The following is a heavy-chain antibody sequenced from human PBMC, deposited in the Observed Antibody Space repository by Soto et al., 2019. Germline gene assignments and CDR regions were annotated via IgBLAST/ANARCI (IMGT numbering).Heavy chain of an antibody. J-gene: IGHJ6*02. Sequence: QVHLQQSGPGLVRPSQTLSLTCTVSGGSISSDIYHWTWIRQSPGKGLEWIGYIYYSGSIFYNPSFKSRVTLSVDTSKNQFSLQLSSVTAADTAVYFCAREDDGGDRDYYGLDVWGQGTTVTVSS. CDR2: IYYSGSI. V-gene: IGHV4-30-4*08. D-gene: IGHD2-21*02. CDR3: AREDDGGDRDYYGLDV. CDR1: GGSISSDIYH.